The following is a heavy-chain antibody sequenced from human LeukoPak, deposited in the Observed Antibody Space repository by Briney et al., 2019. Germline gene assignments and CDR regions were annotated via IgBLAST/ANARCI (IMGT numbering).Heavy chain of an antibody. Sequence: GGSLRLSCAASGFTFSSYGMYWVRQAPGGGLEWLAFILYDGSNKYYANSVKGRFTISRDNSKNTLYLQMNGLRAEDTAVYYCAKYRHQLVQDYWGQGTLVTVSS. CDR1: GFTFSSYG. CDR3: AKYRHQLVQDY. V-gene: IGHV3-30*02. J-gene: IGHJ4*02. D-gene: IGHD2-2*01. CDR2: ILYDGSNK.